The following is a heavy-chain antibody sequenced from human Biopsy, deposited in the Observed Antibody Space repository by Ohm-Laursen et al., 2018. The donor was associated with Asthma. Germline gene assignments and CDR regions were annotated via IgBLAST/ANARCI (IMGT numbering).Heavy chain of an antibody. CDR1: GGSINSGGYS. V-gene: IGHV4-30-2*01. CDR2: IYHRDTT. D-gene: IGHD2-21*01. Sequence: TLSLTCAVSGGSINSGGYSWTWIRQPPGKGLEWIGYIYHRDTTYYNPSLKSRVTISLDGSKNQFSLKLSPVTAADTAVYYCARGRSGDWLYYFDYWGQGALVTVSS. J-gene: IGHJ4*02. CDR3: ARGRSGDWLYYFDY.